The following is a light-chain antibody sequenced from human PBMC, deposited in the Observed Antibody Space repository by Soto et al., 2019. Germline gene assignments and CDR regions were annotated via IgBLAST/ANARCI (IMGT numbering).Light chain of an antibody. V-gene: IGKV4-1*01. CDR1: RSVLYSSNNKNY. CDR3: QQYYGSPS. Sequence: DIVMTQSPASLAVSLGERATINCKSSRSVLYSSNNKNYLAWYQQKPGQPPKLLIYWASTRESGVPDRFSGNGSEKDFTLPISSLQSEDVAVYYCQQYYGSPSFGPGTKVDIK. CDR2: WAS. J-gene: IGKJ3*01.